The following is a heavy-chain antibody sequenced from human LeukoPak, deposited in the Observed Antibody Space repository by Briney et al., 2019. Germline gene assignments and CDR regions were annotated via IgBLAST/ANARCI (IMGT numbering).Heavy chain of an antibody. CDR1: GGSISSYY. Sequence: SETLSLTCTASGGSISSYYWSWIRQPPGKGLEWIGYIYYSGSTNYNPSLKSRVTISVGTSKNQFSLKLSSVTAADTAVYYCARIPGYCSSTSCYGVGAFDYWGQGTLVTVSS. CDR3: ARIPGYCSSTSCYGVGAFDY. CDR2: IYYSGST. V-gene: IGHV4-59*01. J-gene: IGHJ4*02. D-gene: IGHD2-2*03.